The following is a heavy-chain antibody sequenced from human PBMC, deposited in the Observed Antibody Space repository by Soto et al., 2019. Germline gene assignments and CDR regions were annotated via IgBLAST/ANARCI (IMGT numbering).Heavy chain of an antibody. CDR2: IYYSGST. J-gene: IGHJ2*01. CDR3: ARDQGLLPYWYFDL. Sequence: PSETLSLTCTVSAGSISSGDYCWSWIRQPPGKGLEWIGYIYYSGSTYYNPSLESRVTISVDTSKNQFSLKLSSVTAADTAVYYCARDQGLLPYWYFDLWGRGTLVTVSS. V-gene: IGHV4-30-4*01. D-gene: IGHD3-22*01. CDR1: AGSISSGDYC.